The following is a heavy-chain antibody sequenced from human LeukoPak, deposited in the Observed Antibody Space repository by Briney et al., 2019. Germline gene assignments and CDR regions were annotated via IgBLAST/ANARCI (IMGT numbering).Heavy chain of an antibody. CDR2: IDYSGYT. J-gene: IGHJ5*02. V-gene: IGHV4-59*08. CDR3: TTCAPNRYWFAP. Sequence: SETLSLTCNISEGSISHDYWVWVRHPPGKALEWIAYIDYSGYTDYNPSVKSRVTMSIDTYKGQFTLHLRSVSAADTDIYYCTTCAPNRYWFAPWGQGIQVTVSS. D-gene: IGHD2-2*01. CDR1: EGSISHDY.